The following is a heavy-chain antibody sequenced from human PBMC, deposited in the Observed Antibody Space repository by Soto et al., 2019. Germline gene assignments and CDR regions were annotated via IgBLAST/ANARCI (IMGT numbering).Heavy chain of an antibody. CDR3: ARDMYSSDYFVKWFEP. J-gene: IGHJ5*02. V-gene: IGHV3-30-3*01. CDR1: GFSFSSYA. Sequence: QVRLVESGGGVVQPGRSLRLSCTASGFSFSSYAMYWFRQPPGKGLERVAVISHDGINKHYADSVKGRVTVSRDNSTHSLDLQLNSLRGEDTAMYYCARDMYSSDYFVKWFEPWGQGTLVTVSS. D-gene: IGHD6-19*01. CDR2: ISHDGINK.